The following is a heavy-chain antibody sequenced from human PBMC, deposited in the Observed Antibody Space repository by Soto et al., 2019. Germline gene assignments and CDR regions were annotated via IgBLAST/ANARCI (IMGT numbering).Heavy chain of an antibody. D-gene: IGHD3-22*01. CDR1: GYTFTSYG. CDR2: ISAYNGNT. V-gene: IGHV1-18*01. Sequence: ASVKVSCKASGYTFTSYGISWVRQAPGQGLEWMGRISAYNGNTNYAQKLQGRVTMTTDTSTSTVYMELRSLRSDDTAVYYCARDLELYYDSSGYSSFDYWGQGTLVTVSS. J-gene: IGHJ4*02. CDR3: ARDLELYYDSSGYSSFDY.